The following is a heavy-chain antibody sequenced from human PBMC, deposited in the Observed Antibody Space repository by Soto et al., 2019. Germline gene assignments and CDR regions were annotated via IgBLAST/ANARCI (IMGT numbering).Heavy chain of an antibody. V-gene: IGHV3-33*01. CDR1: EFTFSSYR. CDR3: ARDAGFWRCYFSPGWFDP. D-gene: IGHD3-3*01. CDR2: IWYDGSNK. J-gene: IGHJ5*02. Sequence: GGSLRHSCAEAEFTFSSYRMHWVRQAPGKGLEWVAVIWYDGSNKYYADSVKGRFTISRDNSKNTLYLQMNSLRAEDTAVYYWARDAGFWRCYFSPGWFDPWGQGILVTGSS.